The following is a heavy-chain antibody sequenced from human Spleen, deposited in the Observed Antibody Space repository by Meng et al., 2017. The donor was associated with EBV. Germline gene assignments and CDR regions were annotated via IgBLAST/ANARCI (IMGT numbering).Heavy chain of an antibody. CDR1: GGSIITYS. V-gene: IGHV4-59*01. CDR3: ARGYTSGASFFDS. CDR2: IYYGGDT. J-gene: IGHJ4*02. D-gene: IGHD6-19*01. Sequence: QLQQSDPGLVKPSETLSLSCTVSGGSIITYSWSWIRQPPGKGLEWLGYIYYGGDTNYNPSLRSRVTMSIDPSKNQFSLKLNSVTAADTAVYYCARGYTSGASFFDSWGQGALVTVSS.